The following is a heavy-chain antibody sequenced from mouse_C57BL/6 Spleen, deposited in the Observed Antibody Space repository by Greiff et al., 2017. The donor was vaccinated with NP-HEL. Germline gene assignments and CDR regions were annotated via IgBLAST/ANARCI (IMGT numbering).Heavy chain of an antibody. Sequence: VQLQQSGPELVKPGASVKISCKASGYAFSSSWMNWVKQRPGKGLEWIGRIYPGDGDTNYNGKFKGKATLTADKSSSTAYMQLSSLTSEDSAVYFCASLRNYDDEGTSYYAMDYWGQGTSVTVSS. D-gene: IGHD2-4*01. CDR1: GYAFSSSW. V-gene: IGHV1-82*01. CDR2: IYPGDGDT. CDR3: ASLRNYDDEGTSYYAMDY. J-gene: IGHJ4*01.